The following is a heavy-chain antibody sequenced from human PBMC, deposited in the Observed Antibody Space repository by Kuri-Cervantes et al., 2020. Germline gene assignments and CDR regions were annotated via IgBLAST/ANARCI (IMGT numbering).Heavy chain of an antibody. D-gene: IGHD5-12*01. CDR3: AKGGIVATNLYFDY. J-gene: IGHJ4*02. CDR2: ISGSGGST. Sequence: GESLKISCAASGFTFSSYAMSWVRQAPGKGLEWVSAISGSGGSTYYADSVKGRFTISRDNSKNTLYLQMNSLRAEDTAVYYCAKGGIVATNLYFDYWGQGTLVTVSS. V-gene: IGHV3-23*01. CDR1: GFTFSSYA.